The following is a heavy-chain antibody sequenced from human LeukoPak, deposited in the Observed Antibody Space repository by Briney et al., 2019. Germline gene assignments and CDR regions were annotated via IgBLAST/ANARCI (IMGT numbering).Heavy chain of an antibody. D-gene: IGHD2-2*01. Sequence: ASVKVSCKASGYTFTSYGISWVRQAPGQGLEWMGGISAYNGNTNYAQKLQGRVTMTTDTSTSTAYMELRSLRSDDTAVYYCARGRGYCSSTSCYFRAFDIWGQGTMVTVSS. CDR3: ARGRGYCSSTSCYFRAFDI. CDR2: ISAYNGNT. J-gene: IGHJ3*02. V-gene: IGHV1-18*01. CDR1: GYTFTSYG.